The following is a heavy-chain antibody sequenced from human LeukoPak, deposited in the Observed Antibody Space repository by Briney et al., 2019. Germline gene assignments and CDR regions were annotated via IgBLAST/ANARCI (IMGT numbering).Heavy chain of an antibody. V-gene: IGHV4-39*07. CDR2: IYHSGST. Sequence: PSETLSLTCTVSGGSISSSSYYWGWIRQPPGKGLEWIGSIYHSGSTYYNPSLKSRVTISVDTSKNQFSLKLSSVTAADTAVYYCARIEGGVFYYYMDVWGKGTTVTVSS. CDR1: GGSISSSSYY. D-gene: IGHD3-16*01. J-gene: IGHJ6*03. CDR3: ARIEGGVFYYYMDV.